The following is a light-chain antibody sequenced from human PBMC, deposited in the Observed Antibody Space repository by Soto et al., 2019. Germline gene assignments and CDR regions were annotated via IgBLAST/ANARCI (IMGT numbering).Light chain of an antibody. Sequence: QSALTQPPSASGSPGQSVTISCTGTSSDVGGYNYVSWYQQHPGKAPKLMIYEVSKRPSGVPDRFSGSKSGNTASLTVSGRQAEDEADYYCSSYAGSNKVVFGGGTTVTVL. V-gene: IGLV2-8*01. CDR3: SSYAGSNKVV. CDR2: EVS. J-gene: IGLJ3*02. CDR1: SSDVGGYNY.